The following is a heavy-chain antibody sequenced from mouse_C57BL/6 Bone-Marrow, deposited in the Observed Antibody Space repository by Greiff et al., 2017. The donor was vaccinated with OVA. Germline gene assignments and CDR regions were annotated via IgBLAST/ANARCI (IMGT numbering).Heavy chain of an antibody. D-gene: IGHD2-1*01. CDR1: GFNIKDDY. V-gene: IGHV14-4*01. CDR2: IDPENGDT. Sequence: EVQLQQSGAELVRPGASVKLSCTASGFNIKDDYMHWVKQRPEQGLEWIGWIDPENGDTEYASKLQGKATITADTSSNTAYLQLSSLTSGDTAVYYCTTEGNYGYWGQGTTLTVSS. CDR3: TTEGNYGY. J-gene: IGHJ2*01.